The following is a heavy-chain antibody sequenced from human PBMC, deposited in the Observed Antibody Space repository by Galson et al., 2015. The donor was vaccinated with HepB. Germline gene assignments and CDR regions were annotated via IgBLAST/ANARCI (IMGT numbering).Heavy chain of an antibody. V-gene: IGHV3-53*01. CDR1: RFFVSSNY. Sequence: SLRLSCAASRFFVSSNYMSWVRQAPGKGLEWVSVIYSSGKTYYADSVKGRFTISRDNSKNTIYLQMNSLRAEDTAVHYCARHWTWDSTGWYIDYWGQGTLVTVSS. CDR3: ARHWTWDSTGWYIDY. J-gene: IGHJ4*02. CDR2: IYSSGKT. D-gene: IGHD6-19*01.